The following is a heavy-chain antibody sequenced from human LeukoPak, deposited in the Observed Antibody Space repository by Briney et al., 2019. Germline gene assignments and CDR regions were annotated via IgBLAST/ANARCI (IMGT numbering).Heavy chain of an antibody. J-gene: IGHJ4*02. V-gene: IGHV4-34*01. CDR2: INHSGST. D-gene: IGHD6-13*01. CDR1: GGSFSAYY. CDR3: ARFSSIAAAFDY. Sequence: PSETLSLTCAVHGGSFSAYYWSWIRQSPEKGLEWIGEINHSGSTNYNPSLKSRVTISVDTSKNQFSLKLSSVTAADTAVYYCARFSSIAAAFDYWGLGTLVTVSS.